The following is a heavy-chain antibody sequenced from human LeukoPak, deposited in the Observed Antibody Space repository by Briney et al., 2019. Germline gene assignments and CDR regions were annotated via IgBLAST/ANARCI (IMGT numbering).Heavy chain of an antibody. J-gene: IGHJ5*02. D-gene: IGHD2-2*01. CDR1: GGSISSYY. CDR2: IYTSGST. CDR3: ARYRVGIVVADRWFDP. Sequence: SGTLSLTCTVSGGSISSYYWSWIRQPAGKGLEWIGRIYTSGSTNYNPSLKSRVTMSVDTSKNQFSLKLSSVTAADTAVYYCARYRVGIVVADRWFDPWGQGTLVTVSS. V-gene: IGHV4-4*07.